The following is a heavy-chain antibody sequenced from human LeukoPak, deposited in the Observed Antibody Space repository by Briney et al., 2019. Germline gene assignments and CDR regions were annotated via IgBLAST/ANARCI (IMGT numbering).Heavy chain of an antibody. V-gene: IGHV3-66*01. D-gene: IGHD1-14*01. Sequence: GGSLRLSCAASGFTVSSNYMSWVRQAPGKGLEWVSFIYSDGSTYYADSVQDRFTLSRDNSKNTLYLQMNSLRAEDTAVYYCARAPGFIDYWGQGTLVTVSS. CDR1: GFTVSSNY. CDR2: IYSDGST. CDR3: ARAPGFIDY. J-gene: IGHJ4*02.